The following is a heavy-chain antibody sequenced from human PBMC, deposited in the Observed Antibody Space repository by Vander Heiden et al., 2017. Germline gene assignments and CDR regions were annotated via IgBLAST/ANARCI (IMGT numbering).Heavy chain of an antibody. V-gene: IGHV1-69*01. CDR2: IIPIFGTA. CDR3: ARDQISGIVVVVAATPKDYYYGMDV. J-gene: IGHJ6*02. CDR1: GARFSSYA. Sequence: QVQLVQSGAEVKKPGSQVKVSCKASGARFSSYAISWVRQASGQGLEWMGGIIPIFGTANYAQKFQGRVTITADESTSTAYMELSSLRSEDTAVYYCARDQISGIVVVVAATPKDYYYGMDVWGQGTTVTVSS. D-gene: IGHD2-15*01.